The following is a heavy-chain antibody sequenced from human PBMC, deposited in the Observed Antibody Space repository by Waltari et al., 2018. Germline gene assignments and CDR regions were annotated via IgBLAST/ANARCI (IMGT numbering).Heavy chain of an antibody. D-gene: IGHD6-6*01. Sequence: QVQLVQSGAEVKKPGASVKVSCKASGHSFTTHAIHWVRQAPGQGLEYMGCITGGSGDTRYSQKFQGRVTFTRDTSASTGYMEVSSLTSEDTAVYYCVTEVWGSFNWFDPGGQGTLVTVSP. CDR2: ITGGSGDT. V-gene: IGHV1-3*01. J-gene: IGHJ5*02. CDR1: GHSFTTHA. CDR3: VTEVWGSFNWFDP.